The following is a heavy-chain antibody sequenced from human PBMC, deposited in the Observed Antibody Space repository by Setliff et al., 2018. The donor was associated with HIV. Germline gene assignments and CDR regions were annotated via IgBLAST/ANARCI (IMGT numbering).Heavy chain of an antibody. CDR2: INPDTGDT. CDR1: RYTFTGYY. D-gene: IGHD1-26*01. V-gene: IGHV1-2*04. J-gene: IGHJ3*02. CDR3: ARGGGSSAPDALDI. Sequence: ASVKVSCKASRYTFTGYYIHWVRQAPGEGLEWMGWINPDTGDTNYAQKFQGWVTMTRDTSISTAYMELSRLRSDDTALYYCARGGGSSAPDALDIWGQGTMVTVSS.